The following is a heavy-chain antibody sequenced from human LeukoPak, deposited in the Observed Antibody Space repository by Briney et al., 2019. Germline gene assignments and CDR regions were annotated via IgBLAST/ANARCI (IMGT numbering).Heavy chain of an antibody. Sequence: PSETLSLTCTVSGYSISSGYYWGWIRQPPGKGLEWIGSIYHSGSTYYNPSLKSRVTISVDTSKNQFSLKLSSVTAADTAVYYCARGMGGYDYPGLRGRDYWGQGTLVTVSS. CDR1: GYSISSGYY. CDR3: ARGMGGYDYPGLRGRDY. CDR2: IYHSGST. J-gene: IGHJ4*02. D-gene: IGHD5-12*01. V-gene: IGHV4-38-2*02.